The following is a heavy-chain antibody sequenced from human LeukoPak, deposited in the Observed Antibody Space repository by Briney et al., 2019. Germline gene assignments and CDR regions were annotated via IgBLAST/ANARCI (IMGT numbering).Heavy chain of an antibody. CDR3: ARDKYSSGWYPFDY. V-gene: IGHV3-48*01. Sequence: SGGSLRLSCAASGFTFSSYSMNWVRQAPGKGLEWVSYISSSSSTIYYADSVKGRFTISRDNAKNSLYLQMNSLRAEDTAVYYCARDKYSSGWYPFDYWGQGTLVTVSS. J-gene: IGHJ4*02. D-gene: IGHD6-19*01. CDR1: GFTFSSYS. CDR2: ISSSSSTI.